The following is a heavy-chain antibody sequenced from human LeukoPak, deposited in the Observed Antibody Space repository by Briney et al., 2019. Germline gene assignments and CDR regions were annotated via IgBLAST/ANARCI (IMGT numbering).Heavy chain of an antibody. D-gene: IGHD5-18*01. Sequence: GGSLRLSCAASGFTFDDYGMSWVRQAPGKGLEWVSGINWNGGSTGYADSVKGRFTISRDNAKNSLYLQMNSLRAEGTALYYCARLGDTALYYYMDVWGKGTTVTVSS. V-gene: IGHV3-20*04. CDR1: GFTFDDYG. CDR3: ARLGDTALYYYMDV. J-gene: IGHJ6*03. CDR2: INWNGGST.